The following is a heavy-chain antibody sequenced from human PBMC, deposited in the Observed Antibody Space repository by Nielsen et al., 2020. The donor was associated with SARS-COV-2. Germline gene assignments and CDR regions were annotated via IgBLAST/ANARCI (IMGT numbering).Heavy chain of an antibody. CDR3: ARGVGGSYFVSSY. CDR1: GFTFSTYA. J-gene: IGHJ4*02. V-gene: IGHV3-30*09. Sequence: GGSLRLSCAASGFTFSTYAMYWFRQVPGKGLEWVASISSDGRNEYYAVSVKGRFAISRDNSNNTLYLQMNSLRAEDTAVYYCARGVGGSYFVSSYWGQGTLVTVSS. CDR2: ISSDGRNE. D-gene: IGHD1-26*01.